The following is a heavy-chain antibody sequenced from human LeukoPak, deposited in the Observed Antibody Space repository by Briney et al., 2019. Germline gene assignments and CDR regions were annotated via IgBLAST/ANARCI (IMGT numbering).Heavy chain of an antibody. Sequence: GWSHALACKASGVAFGSFAKRGGRRVPGKRLEWLSGISASGHYIYYADSVKGRFTISRDNSKNTLYIEMNSLRAEDTAVYYCARDGSWGDYQFYFYMDVWGKGTTVTVSS. D-gene: IGHD2-2*01. J-gene: IGHJ6*03. CDR3: ARDGSWGDYQFYFYMDV. CDR1: GVAFGSFA. CDR2: ISASGHYI. V-gene: IGHV3-23*01.